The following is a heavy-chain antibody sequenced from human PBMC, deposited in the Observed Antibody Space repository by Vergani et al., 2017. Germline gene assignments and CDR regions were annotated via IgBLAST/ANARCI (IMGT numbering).Heavy chain of an antibody. CDR1: GYTFTRYA. J-gene: IGHJ6*02. D-gene: IGHD6-19*01. CDR3: ARGRQWRLTEYLYGMDV. Sequence: QVQLVQSGSELKKPGASVKISCKASGYTFTRYAMNWVRQAPRQGLEWMGWINTNTGNPTYAQGFTGRFVFSLDTSVSTAYLQISGLKAEDSAVYYCARGRQWRLTEYLYGMDVWGQGTTVTVSS. CDR2: INTNTGNP. V-gene: IGHV7-4-1*02.